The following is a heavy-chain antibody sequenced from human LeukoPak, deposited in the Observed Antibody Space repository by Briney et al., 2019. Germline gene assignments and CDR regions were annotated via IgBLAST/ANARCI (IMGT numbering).Heavy chain of an antibody. V-gene: IGHV3-11*06. CDR2: ISSSSSYT. CDR3: ARDKVDVVVVPAATSTPCFDY. J-gene: IGHJ4*02. Sequence: GGSLGLSCAASGFTFSDYYMSWIRQAPGKGLEWVSYISSSSSYTNYADSVKGRFTISRDNAKNSLFLQMNSLRAEDTAVYYCARDKVDVVVVPAATSTPCFDYWGQGTLVTVSS. CDR1: GFTFSDYY. D-gene: IGHD2-2*01.